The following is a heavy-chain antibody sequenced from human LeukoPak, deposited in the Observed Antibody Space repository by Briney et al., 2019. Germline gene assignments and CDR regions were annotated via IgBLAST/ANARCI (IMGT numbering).Heavy chain of an antibody. CDR2: INHSGST. CDR3: ASRRRMYYYDSGGFDY. CDR1: GGSFSGYY. V-gene: IGHV4-34*01. J-gene: IGHJ4*02. D-gene: IGHD3-22*01. Sequence: PSETLSLTCAVYGGSFSGYYWSWIRQPPGKGLEWIGEINHSGSTNYNPSLKSRVTISVDTSKNQFSLKLSSVTAADTAVYYCASRRRMYYYDSGGFDYWGQGTLVTVSS.